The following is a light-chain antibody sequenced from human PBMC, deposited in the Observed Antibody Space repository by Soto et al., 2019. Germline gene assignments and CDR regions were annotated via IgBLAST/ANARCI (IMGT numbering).Light chain of an antibody. V-gene: IGKV1-9*01. CDR1: QGIASH. J-gene: IGKJ2*01. Sequence: DIQLTQSPSFLSASVGDRVTITCRASQGIASHLAWYQQTPGKAPKFLIYAGSTLESGVPSRLSGSGFGTEFTLTISSLQPEDFATYYCQQVNTCPHTFGQGTKLEIK. CDR2: AGS. CDR3: QQVNTCPHT.